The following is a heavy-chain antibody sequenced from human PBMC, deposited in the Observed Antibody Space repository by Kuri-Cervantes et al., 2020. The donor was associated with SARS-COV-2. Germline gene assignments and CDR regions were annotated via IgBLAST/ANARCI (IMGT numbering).Heavy chain of an antibody. D-gene: IGHD6-13*01. CDR2: FDPEDGET. J-gene: IGHJ4*02. CDR1: GYTLTELS. V-gene: IGHV1-24*01. CDR3: AAGYSSSWYTDFDY. Sequence: ASVKVSCKVSGYTLTELSMHWVRQAPGKGLEWMGGFDPEDGETIYAQKFQGRVTMTRDTSTSTACMELRSLRSDDTAVYYCAAGYSSSWYTDFDYWGQGTLVTVSS.